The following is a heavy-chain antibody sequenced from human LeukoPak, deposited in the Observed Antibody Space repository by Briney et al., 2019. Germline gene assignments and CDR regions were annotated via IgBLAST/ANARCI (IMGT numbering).Heavy chain of an antibody. Sequence: SQTLSLTCTVSGGSISSYYWSWIRQPPGKGLEWIGYIYYTGSTSYNPSLKSRVTISVDTSKNQFSLKLSSVTAADTAVYYCARLADYYDSSGYYRLDYWGQGTLVTVSS. V-gene: IGHV4-59*01. J-gene: IGHJ4*02. CDR2: IYYTGST. CDR3: ARLADYYDSSGYYRLDY. D-gene: IGHD3-22*01. CDR1: GGSISSYY.